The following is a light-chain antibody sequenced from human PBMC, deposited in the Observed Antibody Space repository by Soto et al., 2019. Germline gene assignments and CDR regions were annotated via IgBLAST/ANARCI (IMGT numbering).Light chain of an antibody. V-gene: IGKV1-39*01. CDR3: QKSYSTPRT. J-gene: IGKJ1*01. Sequence: DIQMTHSPSSLSASVVDRVTITFLASQSISSYLNWYQQKPGKAPKLLIYAASSLQSGVPSRFSGSGSGTDFTLTISSLQPEDFATYYCQKSYSTPRTFGQGTKVDIK. CDR1: QSISSY. CDR2: AAS.